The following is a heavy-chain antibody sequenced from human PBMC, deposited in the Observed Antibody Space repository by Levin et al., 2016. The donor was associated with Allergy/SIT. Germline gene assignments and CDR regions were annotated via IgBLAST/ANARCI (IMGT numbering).Heavy chain of an antibody. V-gene: IGHV1-18*01. D-gene: IGHD6-13*01. Sequence: ASVKVSCKASGYTFTSYGISWVRQAPGQGLEWMGWISAYNSNTNYAQKLQGRVTMTTDTSTSTAYMELRSLRSDDTAVYYCARDRIAAAGSAFDIWGQGTMVTVSS. CDR2: ISAYNSNT. CDR1: GYTFTSYG. CDR3: ARDRIAAAGSAFDI. J-gene: IGHJ3*02.